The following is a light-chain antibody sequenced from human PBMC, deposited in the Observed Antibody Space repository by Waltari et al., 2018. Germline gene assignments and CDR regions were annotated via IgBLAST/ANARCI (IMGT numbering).Light chain of an antibody. CDR3: QHYSSYPPT. CDR2: KAP. CDR1: QNINRW. V-gene: IGKV1-5*03. Sequence: DIQMTQPPSTLSASVGDRVTMTCRASQNINRWLAWYQQKPGKAPKLLISKAPTLENEVPSRFSGSGCGTEFTLTITSLQPDDSATFYCQHYSSYPPTFGGGTKVEIK. J-gene: IGKJ4*01.